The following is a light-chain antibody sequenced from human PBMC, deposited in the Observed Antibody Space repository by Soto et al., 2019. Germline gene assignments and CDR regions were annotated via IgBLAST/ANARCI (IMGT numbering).Light chain of an antibody. V-gene: IGLV1-47*01. CDR3: AAWDDSLSGVV. CDR1: SSNIGSNY. CDR2: RNN. J-gene: IGLJ2*01. Sequence: QLVLTQPPSASGTPGQRVTISCSGSSSNIGSNYVYWYQQLPGTAPKLLIYRNNQRPSGVPDRFSGSKSGTSASLAISGLRSEDAADYYCAAWDDSLSGVVFGGGPKLTVL.